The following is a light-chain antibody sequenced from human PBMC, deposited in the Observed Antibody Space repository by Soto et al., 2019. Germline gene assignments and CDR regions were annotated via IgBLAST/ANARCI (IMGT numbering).Light chain of an antibody. CDR3: QSYDSNLSGDV. Sequence: QSVLTQPPSVSGAPGQRVTISCTGSGSNIGAGYDVHWYQQLPGTAPKLLIYVNSNRPSGVPDRFSGSKSGTSASLAITGLQAEDEADYYCQSYDSNLSGDVFGTGTKLTVL. J-gene: IGLJ1*01. CDR1: GSNIGAGYD. CDR2: VNS. V-gene: IGLV1-40*01.